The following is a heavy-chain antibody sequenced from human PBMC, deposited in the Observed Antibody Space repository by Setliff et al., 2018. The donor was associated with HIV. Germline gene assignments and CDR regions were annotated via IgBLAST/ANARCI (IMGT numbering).Heavy chain of an antibody. CDR3: AYSGRQLRGPYFDF. J-gene: IGHJ4*02. D-gene: IGHD1-1*01. CDR1: GLSLSTSGVG. CDR2: IYWNNNK. Sequence: PTLVNPTQTLTLTCTFSGLSLSTSGVGVGWIRQSPGKALEWLAFIYWNNNKHYSTSLKSRLTVTKDTSKSRVVFTMTNMDPVDTATYYCAYSGRQLRGPYFDFWGQGTPVTVSS. V-gene: IGHV2-5*01.